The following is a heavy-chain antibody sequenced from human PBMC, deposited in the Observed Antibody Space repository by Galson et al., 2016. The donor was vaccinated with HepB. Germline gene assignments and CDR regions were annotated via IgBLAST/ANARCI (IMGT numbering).Heavy chain of an antibody. V-gene: IGHV4-59*01. Sequence: SETLSLTCAVSGDSLSPYSWSWIRHPPEKGLEWIGHLYYTGSTTYNPSLKSRVSMSVDTSRNQFSLKLRSVTAADTAVYYCARNLDMGLAPFDYWGQGTLITVSS. CDR3: ARNLDMGLAPFDY. CDR1: GDSLSPYS. D-gene: IGHD2-8*02. CDR2: LYYTGST. J-gene: IGHJ4*02.